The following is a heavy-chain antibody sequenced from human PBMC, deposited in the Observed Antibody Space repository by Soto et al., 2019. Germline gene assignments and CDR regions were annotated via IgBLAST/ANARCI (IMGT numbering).Heavy chain of an antibody. Sequence: GESLKISCKGSGYSFTSYWISWVRQMPGKGLEWMGRIDPSDSYTNYSPSFQGHVTISADKSISTAYLQWSSLKASDTAMYYCARHRLGYDYVWGSYRYYFDYWGQGTLVTVPS. CDR3: ARHRLGYDYVWGSYRYYFDY. D-gene: IGHD3-16*02. J-gene: IGHJ4*02. CDR2: IDPSDSYT. CDR1: GYSFTSYW. V-gene: IGHV5-10-1*01.